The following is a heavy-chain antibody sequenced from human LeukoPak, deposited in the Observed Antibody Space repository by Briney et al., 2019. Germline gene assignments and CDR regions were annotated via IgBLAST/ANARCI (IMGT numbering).Heavy chain of an antibody. V-gene: IGHV1-46*01. CDR2: INPSVGSA. J-gene: IGHJ6*02. Sequence: ASVKVSCKTSGYTFSSYYMHWVRQAPGQDLEWMGIINPSVGSASYAQKFQDRVTMTSDTSTSTVYMDLSSLRSEDTAVYYCARDGSPDIVVVPAAPRRGGMDVWGQGTTVTVSS. CDR1: GYTFSSYY. D-gene: IGHD2-2*01. CDR3: ARDGSPDIVVVPAAPRRGGMDV.